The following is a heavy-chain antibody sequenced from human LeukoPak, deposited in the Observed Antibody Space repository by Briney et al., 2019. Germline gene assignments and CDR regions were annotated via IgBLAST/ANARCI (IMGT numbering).Heavy chain of an antibody. CDR3: ARAKYSGSYPRPFDY. CDR1: GGSFSGYY. Sequence: SETLSLTCAVYGGSFSGYYWSWIRQPPGNGLEWIGEINHSGSTNYNPSLKSRVTISVDTSKNQFSLKLSSVTAADTAVYYCARAKYSGSYPRPFDYWGQGTLVTVSS. J-gene: IGHJ4*02. D-gene: IGHD1-26*01. CDR2: INHSGST. V-gene: IGHV4-34*01.